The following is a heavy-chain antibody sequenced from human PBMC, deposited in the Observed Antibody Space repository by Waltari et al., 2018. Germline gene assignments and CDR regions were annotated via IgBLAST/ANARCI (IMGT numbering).Heavy chain of an antibody. CDR2: IRSEAYCRTP. D-gene: IGHD3-3*01. CDR3: TTQNTFWSWSY. Sequence: EVQLVESGGGLTQPGRSLRLSCTTSGLVFSSFSISWVRQAPGKGLEWVGFIRSEAYCRTPKYAASVRDRFTMSRDDSKSIAYLEMNSLKTEDTAMYFCTTQNTFWSWSYWGRGTLVTVSS. J-gene: IGHJ4*02. V-gene: IGHV3-49*04. CDR1: GLVFSSFS.